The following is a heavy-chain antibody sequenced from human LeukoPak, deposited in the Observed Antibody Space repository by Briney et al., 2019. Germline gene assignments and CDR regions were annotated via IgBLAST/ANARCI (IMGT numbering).Heavy chain of an antibody. Sequence: SETLSLTCGVSGGSITNTDYWTWVRQPPGKGLEWIGEVNLQGSTNYNPSLMGRVAIAVDTSENHISLQLTSVTAADTAVYYCAREGGPYRPLDYSGQGTLVTVSS. CDR3: AREGGPYRPLDY. CDR1: GGSITNTDY. CDR2: VNLQGST. V-gene: IGHV4-4*02. J-gene: IGHJ4*02.